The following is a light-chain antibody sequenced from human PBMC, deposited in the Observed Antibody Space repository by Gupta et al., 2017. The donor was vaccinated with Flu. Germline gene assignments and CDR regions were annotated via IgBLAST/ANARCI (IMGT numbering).Light chain of an antibody. J-gene: IGKJ5*01. CDR2: DTS. CDR1: QCVISY. CDR3: QQRREWPLT. V-gene: IGKV3-11*01. Sequence: EIVFTQSPATLSLSPGERATLSCRASQCVISYLTWYQQKPGQAPKLLIYDTSNRATDPPARFSGSGSGTEFTLTISSRQPEDFAIYYCQQRREWPLTFGQGTRLEIK.